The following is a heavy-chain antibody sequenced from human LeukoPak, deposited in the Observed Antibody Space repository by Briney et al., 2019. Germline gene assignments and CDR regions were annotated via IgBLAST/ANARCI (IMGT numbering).Heavy chain of an antibody. Sequence: ASVKVSCKASGGTFSSYAISWVRQAPGQGLEWMGGIIPIFGTANYAQKFQGRVTITADKSTSTAYMELSSLRSEDTAVYYCAREFGELGFDYWGQGTLVTVSS. V-gene: IGHV1-69*06. CDR3: AREFGELGFDY. CDR2: IIPIFGTA. D-gene: IGHD3-10*01. J-gene: IGHJ4*02. CDR1: GGTFSSYA.